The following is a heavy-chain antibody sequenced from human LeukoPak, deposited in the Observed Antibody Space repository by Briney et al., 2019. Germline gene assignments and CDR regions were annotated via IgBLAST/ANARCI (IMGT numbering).Heavy chain of an antibody. Sequence: GGSLRLSCAASGFTFSSYAMSWVRQAPGKGLEWVSAISGSGGSTYYADSVKGRFTISRDNSKNTLYLQMNSLRAEDTAVYYCATDDFWSGYYYYTDVWGKGTTVTVSS. D-gene: IGHD3-3*01. J-gene: IGHJ6*03. V-gene: IGHV3-23*01. CDR3: ATDDFWSGYYYYTDV. CDR2: ISGSGGST. CDR1: GFTFSSYA.